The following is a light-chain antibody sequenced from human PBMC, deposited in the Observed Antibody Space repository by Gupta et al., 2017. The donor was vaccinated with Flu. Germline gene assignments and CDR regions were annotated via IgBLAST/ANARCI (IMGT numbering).Light chain of an antibody. CDR3: SSYAGSNTVV. CDR1: SSDVGGYNY. CDR2: EVS. J-gene: IGLJ2*01. Sequence: SFPISCTGTSSDVGGYNYVSWYQQHPGKAPNLMIYEVSKRPAGVPDRFSGSKSGNTASLTVSGLQAEDEADYYCSSYAGSNTVVFGGGTKLTVL. V-gene: IGLV2-8*01.